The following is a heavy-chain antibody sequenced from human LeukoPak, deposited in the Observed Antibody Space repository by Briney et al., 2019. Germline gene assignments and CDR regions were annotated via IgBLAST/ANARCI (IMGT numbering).Heavy chain of an antibody. CDR2: IYSGGST. V-gene: IGHV3-66*01. CDR3: ALGLVTDY. D-gene: IGHD3-9*01. CDR1: GFTVSSNF. J-gene: IGHJ4*02. Sequence: GGSLRLSCAASGFTVSSNFMSWVRQAPGKRLEWVSVIYSGGSTYYADSVKGRFTISRDNPKNTLYLQMNSLRVEDTAVYYCALGLVTDYWGQGTLVTVSS.